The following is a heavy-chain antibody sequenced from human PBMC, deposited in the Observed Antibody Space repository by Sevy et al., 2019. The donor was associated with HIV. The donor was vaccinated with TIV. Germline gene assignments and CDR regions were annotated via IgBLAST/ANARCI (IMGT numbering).Heavy chain of an antibody. CDR3: ARGDCSGGSCYSGSPNDY. D-gene: IGHD2-15*01. V-gene: IGHV1-2*04. J-gene: IGHJ4*02. Sequence: ASVKVSCKAYGYTFTDYYMHWVRQAPGQGLEWMGWINPNSGGTNYAQKFQGWVTMTRDTSISTAYMELSRLRSDDTAVYYCARGDCSGGSCYSGSPNDYWGQGTLVTVSS. CDR1: GYTFTDYY. CDR2: INPNSGGT.